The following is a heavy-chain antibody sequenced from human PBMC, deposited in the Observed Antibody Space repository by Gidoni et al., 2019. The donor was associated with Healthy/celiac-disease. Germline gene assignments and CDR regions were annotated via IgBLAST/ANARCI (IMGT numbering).Heavy chain of an antibody. CDR2: IIPIFGTA. Sequence: QVQLVQSGAEVKKPGSSVKVSCKASGGTCSIYATSWVRQAPGQGLEWMGGIIPIFGTANYAQKFQGRVTITADESTSTAYMELSSLRSEDTAVYYCARGEMRLRLWFLDYWGQGTLVTVSS. J-gene: IGHJ4*02. V-gene: IGHV1-69*01. CDR3: ARGEMRLRLWFLDY. D-gene: IGHD3-10*01. CDR1: GGTCSIYA.